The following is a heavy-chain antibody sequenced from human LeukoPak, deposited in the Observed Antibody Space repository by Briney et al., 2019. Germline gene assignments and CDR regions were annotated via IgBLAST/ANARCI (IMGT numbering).Heavy chain of an antibody. CDR2: IYSDGST. D-gene: IGHD6-19*01. V-gene: IGHV3-66*01. J-gene: IGHJ4*02. Sequence: GGALEPPLATSGFPVSSNYMSRGRGAPGKGLEGVSIIYSDGSTFYADSVRGRFTLSRDGSKNMVFLQMTSLRLEDTAMYYCAGDQSSGWHTYWGQGTLVTVSS. CDR1: GFPVSSNY. CDR3: AGDQSSGWHTY.